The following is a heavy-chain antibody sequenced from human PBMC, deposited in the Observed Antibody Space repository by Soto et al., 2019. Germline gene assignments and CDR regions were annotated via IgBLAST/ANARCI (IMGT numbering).Heavy chain of an antibody. J-gene: IGHJ6*03. Sequence: PGGALRLSCAASGITFSSYSMNCHRHAPGGGLVWVSSISSSSRYIDYADSVKGRFTISRDNAKNSLYLQMNSLRAEDTAVYYCPRRYDFWSGGAHYYYYMDVWGKGTTVTVS. D-gene: IGHD3-3*01. V-gene: IGHV3-21*01. CDR2: ISSSSRYI. CDR1: GITFSSYS. CDR3: PRRYDFWSGGAHYYYYMDV.